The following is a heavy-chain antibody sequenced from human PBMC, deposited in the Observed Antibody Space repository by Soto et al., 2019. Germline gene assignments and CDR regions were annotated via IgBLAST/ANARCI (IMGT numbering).Heavy chain of an antibody. CDR2: INPNGGST. D-gene: IGHD3-22*01. J-gene: IGHJ4*02. Sequence: ASVKVSCKASGYTFTSYYMLLVRQAPGQGLEWMGLINPNGGSTSYAHKFQGSVTMTRDTSTTTVYMELSSLRSEDTAVYYCARAYDSRGYYYAGDYWGQGTLVTVSS. CDR1: GYTFTSYY. V-gene: IGHV1-46*03. CDR3: ARAYDSRGYYYAGDY.